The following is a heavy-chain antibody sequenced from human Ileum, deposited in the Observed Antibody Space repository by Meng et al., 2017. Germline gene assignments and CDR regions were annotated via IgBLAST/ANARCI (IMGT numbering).Heavy chain of an antibody. J-gene: IGHJ4*02. CDR3: ARHGGYSQDF. CDR1: TGPICRNIY. CDR2: ISHSGSS. D-gene: IGHD4-23*01. Sequence: GPGLLSPSGTLSTTCAVSTGPICRNIYWICGRQPPGKGLEWIGQISHSGSSYYNPSLKSRVTMSVDKSKSQFSLMLTSVTAADTAIYYCARHGGYSQDFWGQGTLVTVSS. V-gene: IGHV4-4*02.